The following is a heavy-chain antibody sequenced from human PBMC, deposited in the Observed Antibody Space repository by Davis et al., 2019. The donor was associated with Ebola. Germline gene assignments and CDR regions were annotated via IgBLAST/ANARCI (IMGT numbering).Heavy chain of an antibody. D-gene: IGHD6-19*01. Sequence: GESLKIPCEVSGFSFSGYWMSWVRQAPGKGLEWVASIKEDGGEKYYVESVKGRFTISRDNSKATLDLQMNSLRAEDTAVYYCAKGDNSGWYGVDYWGQGTLVTVSS. V-gene: IGHV3-7*01. CDR2: IKEDGGEK. CDR1: GFSFSGYW. J-gene: IGHJ4*02. CDR3: AKGDNSGWYGVDY.